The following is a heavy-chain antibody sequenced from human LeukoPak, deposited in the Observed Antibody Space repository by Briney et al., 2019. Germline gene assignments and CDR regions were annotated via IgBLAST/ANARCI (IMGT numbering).Heavy chain of an antibody. CDR1: GGSISSYY. Sequence: PSETLSLTCTVSGGSISSYYWSWIRQPPGKGLERIGYIYYSGSTNYNPSLKSRVTISVDTSKNQFSLKLSSVTAADTAVYYCARSSRYFYGSGSYPEGYFDYWGQGTLVTVSS. CDR2: IYYSGST. J-gene: IGHJ4*02. V-gene: IGHV4-59*01. CDR3: ARSSRYFYGSGSYPEGYFDY. D-gene: IGHD3-10*01.